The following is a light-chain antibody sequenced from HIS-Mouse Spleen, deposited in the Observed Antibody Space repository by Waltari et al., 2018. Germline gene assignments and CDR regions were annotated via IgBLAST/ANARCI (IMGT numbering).Light chain of an antibody. CDR1: QGISSY. V-gene: IGKV1-9*01. CDR3: QQLNSYPPT. Sequence: DIQLTQSPSFLSASVGDRVTITCRASQGISSYLAWYQQKPGKAPKLLIYAASTLQSWVPSRFSGSGSGTEFTLTISSLQPEDFATYYCQQLNSYPPTFGQGTKVEIK. CDR2: AAS. J-gene: IGKJ1*01.